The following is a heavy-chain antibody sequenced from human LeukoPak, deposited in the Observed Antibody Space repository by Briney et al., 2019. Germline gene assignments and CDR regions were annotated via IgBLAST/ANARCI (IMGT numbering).Heavy chain of an antibody. J-gene: IGHJ4*02. CDR1: GASVSSLY. CDR2: IYHSGTT. CDR3: CAEYEYGDHDY. Sequence: PSETLSPTCAVSGASVSSLYCSWIRQSPRKGPEWIGHIYHSGTTKYTPSLKRRVTISVDTPKSQFSLKLKSVTAADTAVYYCCAEYEYGDHDYWGRGTLVSVSS. D-gene: IGHD4/OR15-4a*01. V-gene: IGHV4-59*02.